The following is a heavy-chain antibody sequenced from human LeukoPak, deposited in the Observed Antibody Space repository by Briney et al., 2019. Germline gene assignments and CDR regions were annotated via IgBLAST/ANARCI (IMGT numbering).Heavy chain of an antibody. J-gene: IGHJ3*02. V-gene: IGHV3-23*01. CDR3: AKDRPGGATIRNAFDI. CDR2: TSGSGGST. Sequence: GGSLRLSCAASGFTFSSYAMSWVRQAPGEGLEWVSATSGSGGSTYYADSVKGRFTISRDNSKNTLYLQMNSLRAEDTAVYYCAKDRPGGATIRNAFDIWGQGTMVTVSS. CDR1: GFTFSSYA. D-gene: IGHD1-26*01.